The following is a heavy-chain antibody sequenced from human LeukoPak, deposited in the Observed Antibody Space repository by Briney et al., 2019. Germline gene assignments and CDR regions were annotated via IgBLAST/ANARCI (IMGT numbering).Heavy chain of an antibody. CDR2: ISTSTGGT. CDR3: TRDHFGSYLA. J-gene: IGHJ4*02. D-gene: IGHD1-26*01. V-gene: IGHV1-2*06. CDR1: GYTYTDPN. Sequence: ASVKVSCKTSGYTYTDPNMRWVRQAPGQGLEWVGRISTSTGGTTYSQSFQGRVTMTRDTSISTGYMELSRLKSDDTAVYYCTRDHFGSYLAWGQGTLVTVSS.